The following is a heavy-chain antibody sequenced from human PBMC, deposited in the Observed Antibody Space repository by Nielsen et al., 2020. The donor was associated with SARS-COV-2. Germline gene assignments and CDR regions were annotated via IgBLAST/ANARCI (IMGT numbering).Heavy chain of an antibody. CDR3: AAPRFDSSGYGDAFDI. CDR1: GGSISSYY. J-gene: IGHJ3*02. CDR2: IYYSGNT. Sequence: SETLSLTCTVSGGSISSYYWSWIRQPPGKGLEWIGYIYYSGNTKYNPSLESRVTISIDTSKNPYSLRLNSVTAADTAVYYCAAPRFDSSGYGDAFDIWGLGTMVTVSS. V-gene: IGHV4-59*01. D-gene: IGHD3-22*01.